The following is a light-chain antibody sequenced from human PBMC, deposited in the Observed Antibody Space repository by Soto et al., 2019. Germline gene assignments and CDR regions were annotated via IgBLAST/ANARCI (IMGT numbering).Light chain of an antibody. Sequence: QSALTQPASVSGSPGQSITISCTGTSSDVGGYNYVSWYQQHPSKAPKLMIYEVSNRPSGVSNRFSGSKSGNTASLTISGLQDEDEADHYCSSYTNSSTRVFGTGTKVTVL. CDR3: SSYTNSSTRV. CDR1: SSDVGGYNY. J-gene: IGLJ1*01. CDR2: EVS. V-gene: IGLV2-14*01.